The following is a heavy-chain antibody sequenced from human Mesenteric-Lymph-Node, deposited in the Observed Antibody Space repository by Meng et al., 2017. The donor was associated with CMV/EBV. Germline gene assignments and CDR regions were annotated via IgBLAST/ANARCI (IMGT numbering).Heavy chain of an antibody. J-gene: IGHJ4*02. CDR2: ISWNSGSI. CDR1: GLTFDDYA. CDR3: ARVPIVGAKAVDY. V-gene: IGHV3-9*01. D-gene: IGHD1-26*01. Sequence: SLKISCAVSGLTFDDYAMHWVRQVPGKGLEWVSGISWNSGSIGYADSVKGRFTISRDNAKNSLSLQMNNLRGEETAVYFWARVPIVGAKAVDYWGQGTLVTVSS.